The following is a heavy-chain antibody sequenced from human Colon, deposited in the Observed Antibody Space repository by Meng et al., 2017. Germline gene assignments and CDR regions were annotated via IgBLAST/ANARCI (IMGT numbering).Heavy chain of an antibody. V-gene: IGHV4-4*03. CDR1: GDSIRSSNW. CDR3: ARVIYASGNMAHLDY. D-gene: IGHD3-10*01. Sequence: LQRSGPGLLRPRGNLSLTRAVSGDSIRSSNWLSWVRQPPGRGLEWIGEIYHSGSTNYNPSLKNRVSMTVDKSNNEFSLTLSSVTAADTAFYYCARVIYASGNMAHLDYWGQGTLVTVSS. CDR2: IYHSGST. J-gene: IGHJ4*02.